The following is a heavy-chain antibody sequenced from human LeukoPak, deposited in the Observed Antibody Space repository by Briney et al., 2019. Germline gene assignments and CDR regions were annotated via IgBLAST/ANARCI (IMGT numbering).Heavy chain of an antibody. J-gene: IGHJ4*02. CDR2: ISGSGGST. CDR3: AFSVGTGGEPFDY. Sequence: GGSLRLSCAASGFTFSSYAMSRVRQAPGKGLEWVSAISGSGGSTYYADSVKGRFTISRDNSKNTLYLQMNSLRAEDTAVYYCAFSVGTGGEPFDYWGQGTLVTVSS. CDR1: GFTFSSYA. V-gene: IGHV3-23*01. D-gene: IGHD4-23*01.